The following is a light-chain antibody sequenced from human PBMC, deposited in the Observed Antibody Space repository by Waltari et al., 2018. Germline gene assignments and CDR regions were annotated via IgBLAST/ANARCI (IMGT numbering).Light chain of an antibody. V-gene: IGKV3-20*01. Sequence: VILTQSPATLSLSPGERATLSCRASQSVSSYLAWYPQKPGQAPRLLIYGASSRATGIPDRFSGSGSGTEFTLTISSLEPEDFAVYYCQKYSSSPLTFGGGTKVEIK. CDR3: QKYSSSPLT. J-gene: IGKJ4*01. CDR2: GAS. CDR1: QSVSSY.